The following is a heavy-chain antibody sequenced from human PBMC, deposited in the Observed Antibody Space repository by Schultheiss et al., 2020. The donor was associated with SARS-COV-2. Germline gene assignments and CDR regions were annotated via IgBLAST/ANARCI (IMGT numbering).Heavy chain of an antibody. CDR3: ARERVGKYYYDSSVHYFDL. Sequence: SQTLSLTCTVSGVSIGSGGYYWSWIRQHPGKGLEWIGYIHHSGGTFYNPSLTSRTVMSVDKSKNQFSLKLRSVTAADTAVYYCARERVGKYYYDSSVHYFDLWGRGTLVTVSS. CDR1: GVSIGSGGYY. V-gene: IGHV4-31*03. D-gene: IGHD3-22*01. CDR2: IHHSGGT. J-gene: IGHJ2*01.